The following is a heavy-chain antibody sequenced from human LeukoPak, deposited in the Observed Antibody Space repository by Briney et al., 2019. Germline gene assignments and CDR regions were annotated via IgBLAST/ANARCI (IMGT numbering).Heavy chain of an antibody. Sequence: GGSLRLSCAASGFTVSSNYMTWVRQAPGKGLEWVSVIYSGGTTYPADSVKGRFTMSRDNSKNTLYLQMNSLRAEDTAVYYCARERSSTSNYYYYYYYMDVWGKGTTVTVSS. V-gene: IGHV3-66*02. CDR2: IYSGGTT. CDR3: ARERSSTSNYYYYYYYMDV. J-gene: IGHJ6*03. D-gene: IGHD2-2*01. CDR1: GFTVSSNY.